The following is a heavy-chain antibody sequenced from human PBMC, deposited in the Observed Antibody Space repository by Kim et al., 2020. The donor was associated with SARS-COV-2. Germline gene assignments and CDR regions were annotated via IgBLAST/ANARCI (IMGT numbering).Heavy chain of an antibody. Sequence: SETLSLTCTVSGGSISYSYWSWIRQPPGKGLEWIGYIYYSGSTKYNPPLTSRVTISVDTSKNQFSLKLSSVTAAETAVYYCARHAIGESLNWFDPWGQGTLFTVSS. D-gene: IGHD3-10*01. CDR2: IYYSGST. CDR1: GGSISYSY. V-gene: IGHV4-59*08. J-gene: IGHJ5*02. CDR3: ARHAIGESLNWFDP.